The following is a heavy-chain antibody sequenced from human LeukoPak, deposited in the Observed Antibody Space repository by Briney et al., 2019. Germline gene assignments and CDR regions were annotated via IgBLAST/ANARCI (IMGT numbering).Heavy chain of an antibody. CDR3: ARDIGFGIAAAGPDY. V-gene: IGHV1-46*01. CDR1: GYTFTSYY. D-gene: IGHD6-13*01. CDR2: INPSGGST. Sequence: ASVKVSCKASGYTFTSYYMHWVRQAPGQGLEWMGIINPSGGSTSYAQKFQGRATMTRDTSTSTVYMELSSLRSEDTAVYYCARDIGFGIAAAGPDYWGQGTLVTVSS. J-gene: IGHJ4*02.